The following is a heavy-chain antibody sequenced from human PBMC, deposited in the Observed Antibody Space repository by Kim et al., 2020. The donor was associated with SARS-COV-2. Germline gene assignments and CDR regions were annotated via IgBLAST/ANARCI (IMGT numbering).Heavy chain of an antibody. CDR3: ARAGSGTTRLGAFDI. J-gene: IGHJ3*02. V-gene: IGHV1-46*01. D-gene: IGHD1-1*01. Sequence: PKFQGRVTMTRDTSTSTVYMELSSLRSEDTAVYYCARAGSGTTRLGAFDIWGQGTMVTVSS.